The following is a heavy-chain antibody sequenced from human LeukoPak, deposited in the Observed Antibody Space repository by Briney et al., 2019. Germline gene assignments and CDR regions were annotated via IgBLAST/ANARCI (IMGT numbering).Heavy chain of an antibody. J-gene: IGHJ4*02. Sequence: GASVKVSCKASGYRFTDNFMHWVRQAPGQGLEWMGWINPTSGATSYEQKFQGRVTMTRDTSINTAYMEVSSLRSDDTAVYYCARARGSLAVAGGELDYWGQGILVTVSS. CDR2: INPTSGAT. D-gene: IGHD6-19*01. CDR3: ARARGSLAVAGGELDY. CDR1: GYRFTDNF. V-gene: IGHV1-2*02.